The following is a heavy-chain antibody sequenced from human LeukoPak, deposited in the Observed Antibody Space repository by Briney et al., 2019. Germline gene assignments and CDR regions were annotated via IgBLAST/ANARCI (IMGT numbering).Heavy chain of an antibody. J-gene: IGHJ4*02. CDR1: GFSFSNAW. Sequence: PGGSLRLSCVVSGFSFSNAWMTWVRQAPGKGLEWVGRIKSKTNGGTPDYAAPVKGRFTISRDDSKSTLYLQMNSLETEDTATYYCATEGGGGWYGHFDHWGRGTLVTVSS. V-gene: IGHV3-15*01. CDR2: IKSKTNGGTP. CDR3: ATEGGGGWYGHFDH. D-gene: IGHD6-19*01.